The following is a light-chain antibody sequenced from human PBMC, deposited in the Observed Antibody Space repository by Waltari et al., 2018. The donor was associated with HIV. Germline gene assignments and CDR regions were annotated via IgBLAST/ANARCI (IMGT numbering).Light chain of an antibody. Sequence: DIQLTQSPSFLSASVGDRVTITCRASLDIYSYLAWYQQKPDKAPKLLIYAASSVQSGVPSRFSGSGSGTEFTLTISSLQPEDFATYFCQLRNSYPFPFGPGTKVDIK. CDR2: AAS. CDR1: LDIYSY. J-gene: IGKJ3*01. V-gene: IGKV1-9*01. CDR3: QLRNSYPFP.